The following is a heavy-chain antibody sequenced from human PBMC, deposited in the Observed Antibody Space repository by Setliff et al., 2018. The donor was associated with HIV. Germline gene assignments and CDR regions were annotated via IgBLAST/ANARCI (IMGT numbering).Heavy chain of an antibody. CDR3: ATTYCRGADCPQMYDY. CDR2: LNYDGVT. J-gene: IGHJ4*02. D-gene: IGHD2-21*02. V-gene: IGHV4-34*01. CDR1: GGSFSGSY. Sequence: PSETLSLTCAVYGGSFSGSYWSWIRQPPGKGLEWIGELNYDGVTNHNPSLRSRVTISVDTSRKQWSLRVNSVTAADTAVYYCATTYCRGADCPQMYDYWGQGTLVTVSS.